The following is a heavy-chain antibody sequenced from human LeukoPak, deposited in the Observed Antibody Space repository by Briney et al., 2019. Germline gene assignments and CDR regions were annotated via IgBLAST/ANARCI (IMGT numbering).Heavy chain of an antibody. J-gene: IGHJ3*02. Sequence: GGSLRLSCEVSGFTFSDYYISWILQAPGNGLEWISYISSSGSTIYYADSVKGRFTISRDNAKNSLYLQMNSLRAEDTAVYYCARDMGKEWLVLDAFDIWGQGTMVTVSS. CDR1: GFTFSDYY. CDR2: ISSSGSTI. D-gene: IGHD6-19*01. V-gene: IGHV3-11*04. CDR3: ARDMGKEWLVLDAFDI.